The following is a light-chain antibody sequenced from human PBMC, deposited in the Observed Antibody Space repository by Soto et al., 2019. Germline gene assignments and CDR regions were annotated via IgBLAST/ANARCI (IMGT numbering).Light chain of an antibody. J-gene: IGKJ1*01. CDR2: KAS. V-gene: IGKV1-5*03. Sequence: DLQMTQSPSTLSASVGDRVTITCRASQNINIWLAWYQQKPGTAPKLLIYKASTVESGVPSRFSGNGSGTDFTLTISSLQPDDSATYYCQQYNGLPTWTFGQGTKVEMK. CDR3: QQYNGLPTWT. CDR1: QNINIW.